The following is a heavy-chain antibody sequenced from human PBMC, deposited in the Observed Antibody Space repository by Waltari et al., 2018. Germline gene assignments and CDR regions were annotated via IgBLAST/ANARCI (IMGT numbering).Heavy chain of an antibody. J-gene: IGHJ4*02. CDR3: ARGPHNWELPHCFDY. CDR2: MSSSSRST. CDR1: GFTFSDYT. V-gene: IGHV3-48*04. D-gene: IGHD1-26*01. Sequence: EVQLVESGGGLVQPGGSLRLSCADSGFTFSDYTMNWVRQAPGKGLEWVSYMSSSSRSTHYTDSVKGRFTISRDNAKNSLYLQMNSLRAEDTAVYYCARGPHNWELPHCFDYWGQGTLVIVSS.